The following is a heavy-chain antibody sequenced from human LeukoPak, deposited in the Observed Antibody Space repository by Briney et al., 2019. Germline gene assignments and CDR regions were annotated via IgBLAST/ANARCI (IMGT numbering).Heavy chain of an antibody. CDR2: IYTSGST. CDR1: GGSISSGSYY. D-gene: IGHD6-19*01. V-gene: IGHV4-61*02. J-gene: IGHJ4*02. Sequence: SQTLSLTCTVSGGSISSGSYYWSWIRQPAGKGLEWIGRIYTSGSTNYNPSLKNRVTISVDTSKNQFSLKLSSVTAADTAVYYCARDSYSSGWYSRGFDYWGQGTLVTVSS. CDR3: ARDSYSSGWYSRGFDY.